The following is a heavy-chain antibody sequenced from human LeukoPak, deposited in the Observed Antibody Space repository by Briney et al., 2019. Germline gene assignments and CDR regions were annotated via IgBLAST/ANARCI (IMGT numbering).Heavy chain of an antibody. D-gene: IGHD3-22*01. CDR3: ATQGGSGYDNNWFDP. CDR1: GYSISSGYY. CDR2: IYHSGST. V-gene: IGHV4-38-2*01. Sequence: SETLSLTCAVSGYSISSGYYWGWIRQPPGKGLEWIGSIYHSGSTYYNPSLKSRVTISVDTSKNQSSLKLSSATAADTAVYYCATQGGSGYDNNWFDPWGQGTLVTVSS. J-gene: IGHJ5*02.